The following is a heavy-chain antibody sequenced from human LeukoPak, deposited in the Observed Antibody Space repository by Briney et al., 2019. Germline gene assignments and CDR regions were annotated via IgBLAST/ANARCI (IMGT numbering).Heavy chain of an antibody. CDR3: ARDDTVVVGATWDAFDI. V-gene: IGHV4-34*01. CDR2: INHSGST. D-gene: IGHD1-26*01. Sequence: SETLSLTCAVYGGSFSGYYWSWIRQPPGKGLEWIGEINHSGSTNYNPSLKSRVTISVDTSKNQFSLKLSSVTAADTAVYYCARDDTVVVGATWDAFDIWGQGTMVTVSS. J-gene: IGHJ3*02. CDR1: GGSFSGYY.